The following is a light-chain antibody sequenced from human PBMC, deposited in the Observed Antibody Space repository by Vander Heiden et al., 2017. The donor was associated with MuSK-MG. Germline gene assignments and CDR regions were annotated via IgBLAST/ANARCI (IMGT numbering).Light chain of an antibody. Sequence: DSVINKSPDSLAVSLGERATINCKSSQSILYSSNNKKYLAWYQQKPGQPPKLLIAWASSRESGVPDRFSGRAPGTDFTLTISSLQAEDVAVYYFQQEDSIPLTFGGRTKVEIK. CDR1: QSILYSSNNKKY. CDR2: WAS. CDR3: QQEDSIPLT. V-gene: IGKV4-1*01. J-gene: IGKJ4*01.